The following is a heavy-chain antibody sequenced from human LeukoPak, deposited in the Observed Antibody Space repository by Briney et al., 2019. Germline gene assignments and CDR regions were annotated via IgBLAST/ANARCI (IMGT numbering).Heavy chain of an antibody. CDR2: ISSSSSNT. J-gene: IGHJ5*02. V-gene: IGHV3-11*06. Sequence: GGSLRLSCAASGFTFSDYFMTWIRQAPGKRLEWVSYISSSSSNTNYADSVKGRFTISRDNAKNSLSLQMNSLRAEDTAVYYCARGIHKTHCTRASCYVNWFDPWGQGTLVTVSS. CDR1: GFTFSDYF. D-gene: IGHD2-2*01. CDR3: ARGIHKTHCTRASCYVNWFDP.